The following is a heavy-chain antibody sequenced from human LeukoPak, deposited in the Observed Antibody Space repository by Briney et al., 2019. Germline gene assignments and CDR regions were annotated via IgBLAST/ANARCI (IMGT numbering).Heavy chain of an antibody. J-gene: IGHJ6*02. CDR1: GFTFSSYG. D-gene: IGHD2-15*01. CDR2: ISYDGSNK. V-gene: IGHV3-30*03. Sequence: GGSLRLSCAASGFTFSSYGMHWVRQAPGKGLKWVAVISYDGSNKYYADSVKGRFTISRDNSKNTLYLQMNSLRAEDTAVYYCAAYCSGGSCYSDYYYGMDVWGQGTTVTVSS. CDR3: AAYCSGGSCYSDYYYGMDV.